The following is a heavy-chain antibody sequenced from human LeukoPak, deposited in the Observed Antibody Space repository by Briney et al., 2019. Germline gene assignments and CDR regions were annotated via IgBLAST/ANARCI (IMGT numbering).Heavy chain of an antibody. J-gene: IGHJ4*02. CDR2: INHRGST. CDR3: ARGASGSYSSRDFDY. D-gene: IGHD1-26*01. V-gene: IGHV4-34*01. Sequence: PSQTLSLTCAVYGGSFSGYYCSWIRQPPGKGLEWIGEINHRGSTNYNPSLKSRVTISGDTSKNQFSLKRSSVTAADRAGYYCARGASGSYSSRDFDYWGQGALVTVSS. CDR1: GGSFSGYY.